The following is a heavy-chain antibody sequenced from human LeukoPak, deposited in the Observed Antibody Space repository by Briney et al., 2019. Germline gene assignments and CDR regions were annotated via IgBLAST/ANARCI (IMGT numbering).Heavy chain of an antibody. J-gene: IGHJ4*02. CDR3: ASMVRGVIITARMYYFDF. V-gene: IGHV4-39*01. D-gene: IGHD3-10*01. CDR2: IHYSGST. Sequence: SETLSLTRTVSGGSITNDNYYWAWIRQPPGKGLEWLGSIHYSGSTYYNPSLKSRVTMSVDTSDNQFSPKLYSVTAADTAVYYCASMVRGVIITARMYYFDFWGQGTLVTVSS. CDR1: GGSITNDNYY.